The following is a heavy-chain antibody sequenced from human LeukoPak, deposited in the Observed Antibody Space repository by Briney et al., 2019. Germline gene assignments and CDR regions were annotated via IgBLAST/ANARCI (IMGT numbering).Heavy chain of an antibody. CDR1: GFAFTSYT. D-gene: IGHD5-12*01. V-gene: IGHV3-21*06. CDR3: ARDSDIVAFDF. J-gene: IGHJ4*02. CDR2: ITTSGSI. Sequence: GGSLRLSCAASGFAFTSYTINWVRQAPGKGLEWVSSITTSGSIKYADSVKGRFTISRDNAKNSVYLQMSSLRADDTAVYFCARDSDIVAFDFWGQGTLVTVSS.